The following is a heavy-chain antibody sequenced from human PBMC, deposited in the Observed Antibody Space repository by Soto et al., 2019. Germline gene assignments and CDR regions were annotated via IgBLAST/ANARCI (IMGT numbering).Heavy chain of an antibody. CDR3: ARVRYGGNQVFDY. CDR1: GGSISSGDYY. D-gene: IGHD4-17*01. CDR2: IYYSRST. Sequence: QVQLQESGPGLVKPSQTLSLTCTVSGGSISSGDYYWSWIRQPPGKGLEWIGYIYYSRSTYYNPSLKSRVTISVDTSKHQFSLKLSSVTAADTAVYYCARVRYGGNQVFDYWGQGTLVTVSS. J-gene: IGHJ4*02. V-gene: IGHV4-30-4*01.